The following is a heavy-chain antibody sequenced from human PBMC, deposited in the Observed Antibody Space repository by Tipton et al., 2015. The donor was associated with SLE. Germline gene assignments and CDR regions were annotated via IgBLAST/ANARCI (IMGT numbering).Heavy chain of an antibody. CDR2: IYYSGST. D-gene: IGHD5-12*01. J-gene: IGHJ6*03. CDR3: ARGGPYYYYYMDV. Sequence: TLSLTCTVSGGSISSGGYYWSWIRQHPGKGLEWIGYIYYSGSTNYNPSLKSRVTISVDTSKNQFSLKLSSVTAADTAVYYCARGGPYYYYYMDVWGKGTTVTVSS. CDR1: GGSISSGGYY. V-gene: IGHV4-61*08.